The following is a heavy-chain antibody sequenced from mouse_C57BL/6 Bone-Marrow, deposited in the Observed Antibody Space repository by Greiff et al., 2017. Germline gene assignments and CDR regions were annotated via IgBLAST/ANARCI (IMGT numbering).Heavy chain of an antibody. CDR2: ISSGGSYT. CDR3: ARQDY. Sequence: DVKLVESGGDLVKPGGSLKLSCAASGFTFSSYGMSWVRQTPDKRLEWVATISSGGSYTYYPDSVKGRFTISRDHAKNTLYLQMSSLKSEDTAMYYCARQDYWGQGTTLTVSS. V-gene: IGHV5-6*02. J-gene: IGHJ2*01. CDR1: GFTFSSYG.